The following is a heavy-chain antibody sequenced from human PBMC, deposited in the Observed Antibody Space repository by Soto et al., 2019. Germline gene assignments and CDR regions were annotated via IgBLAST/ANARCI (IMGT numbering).Heavy chain of an antibody. V-gene: IGHV1-69*01. CDR1: GGTFSSYA. J-gene: IGHJ5*02. D-gene: IGHD2-21*02. CDR3: ARDIRVPYCGGDCYWFDP. CDR2: IIPIFGTA. Sequence: QVQLVQSGAEVKKPGSSVKVSCKASGGTFSSYAISWVRQAPGQGLEWMGGIIPIFGTANYAQKFQGRVKITSDESTSTSYMELSSVRSDDTAVYYCARDIRVPYCGGDCYWFDPRGQGTLVTVSS.